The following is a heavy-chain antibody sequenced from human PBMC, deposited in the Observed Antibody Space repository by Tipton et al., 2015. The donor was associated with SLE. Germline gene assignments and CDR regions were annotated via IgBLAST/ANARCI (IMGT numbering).Heavy chain of an antibody. CDR3: ARWVPDCSGGSCPFAFDI. CDR2: IYYSGST. CDR1: GYSISSGYY. D-gene: IGHD2-15*01. V-gene: IGHV4-38-2*01. Sequence: TLSLTCAVSGYSISSGYYWGWIRQPPGKGLEWIGTIYYSGSTYYNPSLKSRVTISVDTSKNQFSLKLSSVTAADTAVYYCARWVPDCSGGSCPFAFDIWGQGTMVTVSS. J-gene: IGHJ3*02.